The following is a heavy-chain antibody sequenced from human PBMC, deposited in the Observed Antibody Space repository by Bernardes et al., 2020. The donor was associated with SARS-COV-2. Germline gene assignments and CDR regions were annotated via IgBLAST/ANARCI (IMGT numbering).Heavy chain of an antibody. D-gene: IGHD4-17*01. CDR1: GGTFSSYA. V-gene: IGHV1-69*04. CDR3: ARQTPDYGDLNRGAFDI. J-gene: IGHJ3*02. CDR2: IIPILGIA. Sequence: SVKVSCKASGGTFSSYAISWVRQAPGQGLEWMGRIIPILGIANYAQKFQGRVTITADKSTSTAYMELSSLRSEDTAVYYCARQTPDYGDLNRGAFDIWGQGTMVTVSS.